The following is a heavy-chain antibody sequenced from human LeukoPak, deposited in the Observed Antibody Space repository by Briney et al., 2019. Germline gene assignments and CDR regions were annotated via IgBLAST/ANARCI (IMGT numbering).Heavy chain of an antibody. J-gene: IGHJ6*02. Sequence: PSETLSLTCTVSGGPISGSGYYWGWIRQPPGKGLEWIASVFFTGTTYYTPPLKSRLTISVDTSKNQFSLQLSSVTAADTAVYYCARLGGSYGMDVWGQGTTVTVSS. CDR3: ARLGGSYGMDV. D-gene: IGHD3-16*01. CDR1: GGPISGSGYY. CDR2: VFFTGTT. V-gene: IGHV4-39*01.